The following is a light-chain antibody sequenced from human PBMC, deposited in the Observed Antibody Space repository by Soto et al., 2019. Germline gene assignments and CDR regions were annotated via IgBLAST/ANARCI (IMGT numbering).Light chain of an antibody. Sequence: KAAAVLTLSPGERVTLSCRVRQSDSNSLARYLQKPGQPPRLRIYDMANRATGIPARFSGSGSRTDFTLTNSSLEPGDFARYYCHQRQSWPPTTFGQGTRLEIK. CDR3: HQRQSWPPTT. V-gene: IGKV3-11*01. CDR2: DMA. CDR1: QSDSNS. J-gene: IGKJ5*01.